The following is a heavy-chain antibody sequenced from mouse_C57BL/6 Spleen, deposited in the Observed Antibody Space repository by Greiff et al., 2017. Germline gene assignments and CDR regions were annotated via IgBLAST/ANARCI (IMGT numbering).Heavy chain of an antibody. V-gene: IGHV1-82*01. J-gene: IGHJ1*03. CDR1: GYAFSSSW. CDR3: AIELGLYFDF. Sequence: QVQLLQSGPELVKPGASVKISCKASGYAFSSSWMNWVKQRPGKGLEWIGRIYPGDGDTNYNGKFKGKATLTADKSSSTAYMQLSSLTSEDSAVYFCAIELGLYFDFWGTGTTVTVSS. CDR2: IYPGDGDT.